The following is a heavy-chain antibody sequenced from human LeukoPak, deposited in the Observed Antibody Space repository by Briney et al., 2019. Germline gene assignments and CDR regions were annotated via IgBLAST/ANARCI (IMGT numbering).Heavy chain of an antibody. J-gene: IGHJ5*02. D-gene: IGHD3-3*01. CDR3: ARDIGNDFWSGGP. V-gene: IGHV1-46*01. CDR1: GYTFTSYA. CDR2: INPSGGST. Sequence: ASVKVSCKASGYTFTSYAMNWVRQAPGQGLEWMGIINPSGGSTSYAQKFQGRVTMTRDMSTSTVYMELSSLRSEDTAVYYCARDIGNDFWSGGPWGQGTLVTVSS.